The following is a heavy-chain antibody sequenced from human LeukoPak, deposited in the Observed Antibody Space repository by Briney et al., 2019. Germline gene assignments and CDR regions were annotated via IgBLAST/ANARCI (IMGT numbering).Heavy chain of an antibody. J-gene: IGHJ4*02. D-gene: IGHD6-19*01. CDR1: GGSFSGYY. V-gene: IGHV4-34*01. Sequence: PSETLSLTCAVYGGSFSGYYWSWIRQPPGKGLEWIGEINHSGSTNYNPSLKSRVTISVDTSKNQSSLKLSSVTAADTAVYYCARGIRSRSSGDYWGQGTLVTVSS. CDR3: ARGIRSRSSGDY. CDR2: INHSGST.